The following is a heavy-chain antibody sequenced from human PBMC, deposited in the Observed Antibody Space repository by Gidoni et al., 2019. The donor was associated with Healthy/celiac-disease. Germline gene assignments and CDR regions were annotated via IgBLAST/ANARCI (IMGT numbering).Heavy chain of an antibody. CDR2: ISSSGSTI. CDR1: GFTFSDYY. D-gene: IGHD6-13*01. Sequence: QVQLVESGGGLVKPGGSLRLSCAASGFTFSDYYMSWIRQAPGKGLEWFSYISSSGSTIYYADSVKGRFTISRDNAKNSLYLQMNSLRAEDTAVYYCARAYSPYSSSWYSPYYGMDVWGQGTTVTVSS. J-gene: IGHJ6*02. CDR3: ARAYSPYSSSWYSPYYGMDV. V-gene: IGHV3-11*01.